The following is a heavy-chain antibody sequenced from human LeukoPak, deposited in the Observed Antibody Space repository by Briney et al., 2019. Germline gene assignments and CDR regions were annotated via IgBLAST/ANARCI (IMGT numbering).Heavy chain of an antibody. CDR3: ARAYCSSTSCSHPDYYYGMDV. V-gene: IGHV1-2*02. Sequence: ASVKVSCKASGYTFTGYYMHWVRQAPGQGLEWMGWINPNSDGTNYAQKFQGRVTMTRDTSISTAYMELSRLRSDDTAVYYCARAYCSSTSCSHPDYYYGMDVWGQGTTVTVSS. CDR2: INPNSDGT. J-gene: IGHJ6*02. CDR1: GYTFTGYY. D-gene: IGHD2-2*01.